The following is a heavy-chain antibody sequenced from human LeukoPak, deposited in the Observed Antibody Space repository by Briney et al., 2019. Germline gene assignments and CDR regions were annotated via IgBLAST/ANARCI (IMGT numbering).Heavy chain of an antibody. CDR3: ARVSLGYSYGSPYYFDY. CDR2: IYYSGST. J-gene: IGHJ4*02. V-gene: IGHV4-59*01. CDR1: GGSISSYY. D-gene: IGHD5-18*01. Sequence: SETLSLTCTVSGGSISSYYWSWIRQPPGKGLEWLGYIYYSGSTNYNPSLKSRVTISVDTSKNQFSLTLSSVTAADTAVYYCARVSLGYSYGSPYYFDYWGQGTLVTVSS.